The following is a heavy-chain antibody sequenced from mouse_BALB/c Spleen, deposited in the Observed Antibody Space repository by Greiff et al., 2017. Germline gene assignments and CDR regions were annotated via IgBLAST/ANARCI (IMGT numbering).Heavy chain of an antibody. J-gene: IGHJ4*01. CDR3: ARSNYYGSSYPLYSMDY. CDR2: IWSGGST. V-gene: IGHV2-2*02. D-gene: IGHD1-1*01. CDR1: GFSLTSYG. Sequence: VQLQQSGPGLVQPSQSLSITCTVSGFSLTSYGVHWVRQSPGKGLEWLGVIWSGGSTDYNAAFISRLSISKDNSKSQVFFKMNSLQANDTAIYYCARSNYYGSSYPLYSMDYWGQGTSVTVSS.